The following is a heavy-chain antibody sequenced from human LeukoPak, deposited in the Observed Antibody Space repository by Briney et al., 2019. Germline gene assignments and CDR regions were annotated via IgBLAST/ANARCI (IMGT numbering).Heavy chain of an antibody. CDR2: FDPADGET. J-gene: IGHJ4*02. CDR1: GYGLNELC. CDR3: AADGGGLSSVVTPRSSPFDY. Sequence: ASVKVSCNFSGYGLNELCMHWVRQPQGSGHEWMGGFDPADGETVYAHRFQGRLTMTEDTSTNTGYMELTSMRSEDTAVYYCAADGGGLSSVVTPRSSPFDYWGQGTLVTVSS. V-gene: IGHV1-24*01. D-gene: IGHD4-23*01.